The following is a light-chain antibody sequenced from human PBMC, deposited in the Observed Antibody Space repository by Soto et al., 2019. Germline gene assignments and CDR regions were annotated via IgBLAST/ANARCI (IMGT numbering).Light chain of an antibody. J-gene: IGKJ4*01. CDR3: QQYASSPPLT. CDR1: QSVRSN. CDR2: VAS. V-gene: IGKV3-20*01. Sequence: EIVLTQSPGTLSLSPGERATLSCRASQSVRSNLAWYQQTPGQAPRLLIYVASTRATGIPARFSGSGSGTEFTLSIGRLEPEDFAVYYCQQYASSPPLTFGGGTKVDIK.